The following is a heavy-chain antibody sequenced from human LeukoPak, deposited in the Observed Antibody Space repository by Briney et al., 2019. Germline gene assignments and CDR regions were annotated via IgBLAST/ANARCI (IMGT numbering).Heavy chain of an antibody. CDR3: ARAYNWNFRDYYYMDV. CDR2: IYPGDSDT. Sequence: GESLKISCKGSGYSFTSYWIGWVRQMPGKGLEWMGIIYPGDSDTRYSPSFQGQVTISADKSISTAYLQRSSLKASDTAMYYCARAYNWNFRDYYYMDVWGKGTTVTVSS. J-gene: IGHJ6*03. D-gene: IGHD1-7*01. CDR1: GYSFTSYW. V-gene: IGHV5-51*01.